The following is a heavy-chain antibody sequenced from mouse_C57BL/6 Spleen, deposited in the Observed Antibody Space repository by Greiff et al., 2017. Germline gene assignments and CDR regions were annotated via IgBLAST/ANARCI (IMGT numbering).Heavy chain of an antibody. D-gene: IGHD2-4*01. CDR1: GFTFSSYA. Sequence: EVNVVESGEGLVKPGGSLKLSCAASGFTFSSYAMSWVRQTPEKRLEWVAYISSGGDYIYYADTVKGRFTISRDNARNTLYLQMSSLKSEDTAMYYCTRDSPLYYDYDAFAYWGQGTLVTVSA. CDR2: ISSGGDYI. CDR3: TRDSPLYYDYDAFAY. V-gene: IGHV5-9-1*02. J-gene: IGHJ3*01.